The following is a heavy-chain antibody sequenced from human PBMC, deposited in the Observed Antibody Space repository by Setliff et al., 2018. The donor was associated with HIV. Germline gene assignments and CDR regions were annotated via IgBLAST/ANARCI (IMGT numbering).Heavy chain of an antibody. V-gene: IGHV5-51*01. CDR1: GYSFTSYW. CDR2: IFPGDSKM. Sequence: PGESLKISCKGSGYSFTSYWIAWVRQKPGKGLEWMGIIFPGDSKMHYSPSLQGRVTLSADKSISTAYLQWSSLQTSDSGMYYCARGIAALTASFDYWGQGSLVTVS. CDR3: ARGIAALTASFDY. J-gene: IGHJ4*02. D-gene: IGHD2-21*02.